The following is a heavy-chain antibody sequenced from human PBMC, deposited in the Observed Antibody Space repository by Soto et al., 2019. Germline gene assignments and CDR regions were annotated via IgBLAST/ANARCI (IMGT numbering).Heavy chain of an antibody. CDR2: IWYDGRNK. V-gene: IGHV3-33*01. J-gene: IGHJ4*02. CDR1: GFTFSTYG. CDR3: ARDLHNYFDY. Sequence: GGSLRLSCVASGFTFSTYGMHWVRQAPGKGLEWVAAIWYDGRNKYYADSVKGRVTISRDNSKNTVFLQMNSLRAEDTAVYYCARDLHNYFDYWGRGTPVTVSS. D-gene: IGHD2-21*01.